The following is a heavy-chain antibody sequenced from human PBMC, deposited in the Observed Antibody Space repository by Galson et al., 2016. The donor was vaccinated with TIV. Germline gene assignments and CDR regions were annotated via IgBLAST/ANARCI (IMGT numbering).Heavy chain of an antibody. CDR3: ARDKMTTTIFGSGFDP. Sequence: QSGAEVKKPGESLKISCKASGYNFISFWIGWVRQRPGKGLEWMGIIFPGDSDTTYSPSFRGQVTMSVDTSINTAYLQWNSLRAEDSAVYYCARDKMTTTIFGSGFDPWGQGTLVTVSS. CDR2: IFPGDSDT. CDR1: GYNFISFW. D-gene: IGHD3-3*01. V-gene: IGHV5-51*03. J-gene: IGHJ5*02.